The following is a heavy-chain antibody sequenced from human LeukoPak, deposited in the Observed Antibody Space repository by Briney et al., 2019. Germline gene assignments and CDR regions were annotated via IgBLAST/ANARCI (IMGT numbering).Heavy chain of an antibody. V-gene: IGHV1-2*02. D-gene: IGHD3-10*01. Sequence: GASVKVSCKAFGYTFTSNYMHWVRQAPGQGPEWMGVISPSGGSTTYAQKFQGRVTMTRDTSISTAYMELSRLRSDDTAVYYCARPFLYGSGSYGFDPWGQGTLVTVSS. CDR2: ISPSGGST. J-gene: IGHJ5*02. CDR3: ARPFLYGSGSYGFDP. CDR1: GYTFTSNY.